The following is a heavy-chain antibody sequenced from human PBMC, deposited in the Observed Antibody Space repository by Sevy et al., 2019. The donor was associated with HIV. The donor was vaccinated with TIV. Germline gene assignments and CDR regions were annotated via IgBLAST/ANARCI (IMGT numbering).Heavy chain of an antibody. V-gene: IGHV3-53*01. D-gene: IGHD3-22*01. CDR3: ARMYYYDSNGYYFRDAFDI. CDR1: GFTVSSNY. CDR2: IHSGGST. Sequence: GGSLRLSCAASGFTVSSNYMSWVRQAPGKGLEWVSVIHSGGSTYYADSVKGRFTISRDNSKNTLYLQMNSLRAEDTAEYYCARMYYYDSNGYYFRDAFDIWGQGTMVTVSS. J-gene: IGHJ3*02.